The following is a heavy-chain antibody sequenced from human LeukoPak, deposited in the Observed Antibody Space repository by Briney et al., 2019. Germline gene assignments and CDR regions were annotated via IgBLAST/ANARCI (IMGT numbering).Heavy chain of an antibody. D-gene: IGHD1-26*01. CDR2: ISSSGSTI. V-gene: IGHV3-48*03. J-gene: IGHJ3*02. Sequence: SGGSLRLSCAASGFTFSSYEMNWVRQAPGKGLEWVSYISSSGSTIYYADSVKGRFTISRDNAKNSLYLQMNSLRAEDTALYYCARGDSGSYYGDAFDIWGQGTMVTVSS. CDR1: GFTFSSYE. CDR3: ARGDSGSYYGDAFDI.